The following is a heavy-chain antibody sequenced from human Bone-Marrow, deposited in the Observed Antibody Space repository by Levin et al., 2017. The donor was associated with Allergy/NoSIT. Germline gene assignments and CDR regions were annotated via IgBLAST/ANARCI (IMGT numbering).Heavy chain of an antibody. CDR2: TYYRSRWSN. CDR3: VRGQFSAFDI. D-gene: IGHD5-24*01. Sequence: MASETLSLTCGISGDTIFASNVAWNWIRQSPSRGLEWLGRTYYRSRWSNDFAVSVKSRITINPDTSKNQFSLQLNSVIPEDTAVYYCVRGQFSAFDIWGQGTVVTVSS. CDR1: GDTIFASNVA. V-gene: IGHV6-1*01. J-gene: IGHJ3*02.